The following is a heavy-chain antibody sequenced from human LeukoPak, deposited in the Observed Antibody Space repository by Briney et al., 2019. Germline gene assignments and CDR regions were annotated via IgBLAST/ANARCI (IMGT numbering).Heavy chain of an antibody. V-gene: IGHV4-59*01. J-gene: IGHJ4*02. CDR2: IYHSGST. Sequence: SETLSLTCIVSGDSISSYYWTWIRQPPGKGLEWIGYIYHSGSTNYNPSLKSRVTISIDTSKNQFSLKLSSVTAADTAVYYCARGYHDFSGYWLSYFDYWGQGTLVTVSS. D-gene: IGHD3-22*01. CDR1: GDSISSYY. CDR3: ARGYHDFSGYWLSYFDY.